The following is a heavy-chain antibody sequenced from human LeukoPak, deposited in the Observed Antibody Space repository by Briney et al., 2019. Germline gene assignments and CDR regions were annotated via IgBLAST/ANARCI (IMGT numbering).Heavy chain of an antibody. D-gene: IGHD2-2*01. V-gene: IGHV1-18*01. Sequence: ASVKVSCKASGYTFTSYGISWVRQAPGQGLEWMGWISAYNGNTNYAQKLQGRVTMTTDTSTSTAYMELRSLRSDDTAVYYCARDHCSSTSCYSGWFDPWGQGTLVTVSS. J-gene: IGHJ5*02. CDR3: ARDHCSSTSCYSGWFDP. CDR1: GYTFTSYG. CDR2: ISAYNGNT.